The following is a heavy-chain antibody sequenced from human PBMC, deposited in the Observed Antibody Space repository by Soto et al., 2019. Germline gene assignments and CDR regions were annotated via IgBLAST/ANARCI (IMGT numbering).Heavy chain of an antibody. D-gene: IGHD3-3*01. J-gene: IGHJ6*02. Sequence: GGSLRLSCAASGFTFGIYSMNWVRQAPGKGLEWVSSISSSSSYIYYADSVKGRFTISRDNAKNSLYLQMNSLRAEDTAVYYCARDRSYYDFWSGYDYYYGMDFWGQGTTVTVSS. CDR3: ARDRSYYDFWSGYDYYYGMDF. CDR2: ISSSSSYI. CDR1: GFTFGIYS. V-gene: IGHV3-21*01.